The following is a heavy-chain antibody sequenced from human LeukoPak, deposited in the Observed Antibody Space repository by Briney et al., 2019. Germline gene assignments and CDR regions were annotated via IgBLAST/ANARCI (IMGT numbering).Heavy chain of an antibody. J-gene: IGHJ4*02. CDR3: ARAGGDYFDY. Sequence: GGSLRLSCAASGFTFSSYSTNWVRQAPGKGLEWVSSISSSSSYIYYADSVKGRFTISRDNAKNSLYLQMNSLRAEDTAVYYCARAGGDYFDYWGQGTLVTVSS. CDR1: GFTFSSYS. CDR2: ISSSSSYI. D-gene: IGHD1-14*01. V-gene: IGHV3-21*01.